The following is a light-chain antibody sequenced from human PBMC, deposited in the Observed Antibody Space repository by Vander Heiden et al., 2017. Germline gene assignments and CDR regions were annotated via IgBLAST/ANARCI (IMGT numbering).Light chain of an antibody. CDR3: QQYGSSPWT. CDR2: GAS. CDR1: QSVSSSY. Sequence: EIALTPSPGTLSLSPGERATLSCSPSQSVSSSYLAWYQQKPGQAPRLLIYGASSRATGIPDRFSGSGSGTDFTLTISRLEPEDFAVYYCQQYGSSPWTFGQGTKVEIK. J-gene: IGKJ1*01. V-gene: IGKV3-20*01.